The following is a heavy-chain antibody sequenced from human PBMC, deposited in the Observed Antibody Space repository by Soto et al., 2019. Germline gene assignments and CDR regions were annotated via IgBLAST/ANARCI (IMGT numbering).Heavy chain of an antibody. CDR3: ARAHWLISED. J-gene: IGHJ4*01. CDR1: GFTFSSYG. Sequence: QVQLVESGGGVVQPGRSLRLSCAASGFTFSSYGMHWVRQAPGKGLEWVAVISYDGSDKYYADSVKGRFTISRDDSKNTLFLQMHSLRDEDTAIYYCARAHWLISEDWGHGTLVTVSS. CDR2: ISYDGSDK. V-gene: IGHV3-30-3*01. D-gene: IGHD6-19*01.